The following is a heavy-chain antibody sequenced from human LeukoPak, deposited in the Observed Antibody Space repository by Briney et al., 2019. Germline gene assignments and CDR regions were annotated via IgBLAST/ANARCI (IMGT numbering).Heavy chain of an antibody. J-gene: IGHJ6*03. CDR2: IIPIFGTA. V-gene: IGHV1-69*05. Sequence: ASVKVSCKASGGTFSSYAISWVRQAPGQGLEWMGGIIPIFGTANYAQKFQGRVTITTDESTSTAYMELSSLRSEDTAVYYCARGFYGPGSYYLVGDMDVWGKGTTVTVSS. CDR1: GGTFSSYA. D-gene: IGHD3-10*01. CDR3: ARGFYGPGSYYLVGDMDV.